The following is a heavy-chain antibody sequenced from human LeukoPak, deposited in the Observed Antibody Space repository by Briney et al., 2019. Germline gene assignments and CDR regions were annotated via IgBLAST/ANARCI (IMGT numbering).Heavy chain of an antibody. CDR2: ISGSGGST. CDR1: GFTFSSYA. Sequence: PGGSLRLSCAASGFTFSSYAMSWVRQAPGKGLEWVLVISGSGGSTYYADSVKGRFTISRDNSKNTLYLQMNSLRAEDTAVYYCAKGTYYDILTGIDYWGQGTLVTVSS. D-gene: IGHD3-9*01. CDR3: AKGTYYDILTGIDY. J-gene: IGHJ4*02. V-gene: IGHV3-23*01.